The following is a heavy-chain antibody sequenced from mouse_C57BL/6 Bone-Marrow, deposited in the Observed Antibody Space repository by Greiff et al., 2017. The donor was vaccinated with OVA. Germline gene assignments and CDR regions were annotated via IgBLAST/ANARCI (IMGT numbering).Heavy chain of an antibody. D-gene: IGHD1-1*01. CDR3: AIPDYYGSSYWYIDV. V-gene: IGHV5-12*01. CDR1: GFTFSDYY. J-gene: IGHJ1*03. Sequence: EVKLVESGGGLVQPGGSLKLSCAASGFTFSDYYMYWVSQTPEKRLEWVAYISPGGGSTYYPDTVKGRFTITRDNAKNTLYLQMSSLTSEDTAMYYCAIPDYYGSSYWYIDVWGTGTTVTVSS. CDR2: ISPGGGST.